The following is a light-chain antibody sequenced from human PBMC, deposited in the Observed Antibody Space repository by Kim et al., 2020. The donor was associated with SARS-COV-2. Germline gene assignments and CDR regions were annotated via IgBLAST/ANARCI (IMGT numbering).Light chain of an antibody. J-gene: IGKJ1*01. V-gene: IGKV1-27*01. CDR1: QDISNY. CDR2: AAS. Sequence: DIQMTQSPSSLSASVGDRVTITCRASQDISNYLAWFQLKPGKAPKLLIYAASALQPGVPSRFSGSGSGTDFTLTVTSLQPEDVATYNCHKCDSAPCTFGQGTKVDSK. CDR3: HKCDSAPCT.